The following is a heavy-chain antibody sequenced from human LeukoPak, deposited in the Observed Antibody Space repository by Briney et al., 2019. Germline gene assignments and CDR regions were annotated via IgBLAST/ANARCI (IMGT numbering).Heavy chain of an antibody. Sequence: KGGESLKISCKGSGYNFISWVRQMPGKGLEWMGRIDPSDSYATYNPSFQGHVTITGDKSITTAYLQWSSLKASDTAMYYCANLHYGSGSVSDFWGQGTLVTVSS. V-gene: IGHV5-10-1*01. J-gene: IGHJ4*02. CDR1: GYNF. D-gene: IGHD3-10*01. CDR2: IDPSDSYA. CDR3: ANLHYGSGSVSDF.